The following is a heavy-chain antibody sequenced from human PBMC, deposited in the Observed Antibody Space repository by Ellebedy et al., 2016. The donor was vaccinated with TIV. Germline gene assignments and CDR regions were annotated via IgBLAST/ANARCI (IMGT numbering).Heavy chain of an antibody. V-gene: IGHV3-7*01. J-gene: IGHJ4*02. CDR2: IKEDGSVE. CDR3: AGPAAIGTKAFDY. CDR1: GFTFSNYW. D-gene: IGHD2-2*01. Sequence: GGSLRLSCAASGFTFSNYWMNWVRQAPGKGLEWVAQIKEDGSVEAYIDSVKGRFSISRDNGKKSLYLQMNNLRAEDTAVYYCAGPAAIGTKAFDYWGQGTLVTVSS.